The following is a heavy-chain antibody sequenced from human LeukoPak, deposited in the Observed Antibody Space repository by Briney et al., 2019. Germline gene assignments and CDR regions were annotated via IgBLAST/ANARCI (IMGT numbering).Heavy chain of an antibody. J-gene: IGHJ4*02. CDR1: GGSISSGDYY. CDR2: IYYSGST. Sequence: PSETLSLTCTVSGGSISSGDYYWSWIRQPPGTGLEWIGYIYYSGSTYYNPSLKSRVTISVDTSKNQFSLKLSSVTAADTAVYYCARVSGQGGDYYDSSGYTLYDYWGQGTLVTVSS. D-gene: IGHD3-22*01. V-gene: IGHV4-30-4*01. CDR3: ARVSGQGGDYYDSSGYTLYDY.